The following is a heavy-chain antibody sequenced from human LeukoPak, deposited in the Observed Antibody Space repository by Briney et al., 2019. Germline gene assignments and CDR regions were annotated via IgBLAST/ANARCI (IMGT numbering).Heavy chain of an antibody. CDR1: GFTFSSYG. CDR3: ARENYDILTGYYIHYYYGMDV. J-gene: IGHJ6*01. CDR2: IWYDGSNK. V-gene: IGHV3-33*01. D-gene: IGHD3-9*01. Sequence: GASVKLSCAASGFTFSSYGMHWVRQAPGKGLEWVAGIWYDGSNKYYADYVKGRFTISRDTSKNTLYLQMSSLRAEDTAVYYCARENYDILTGYYIHYYYGMDVWGQGTTVTVSS.